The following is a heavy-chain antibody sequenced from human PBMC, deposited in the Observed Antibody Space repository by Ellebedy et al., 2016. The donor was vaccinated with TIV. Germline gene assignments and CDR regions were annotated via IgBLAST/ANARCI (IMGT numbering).Heavy chain of an antibody. CDR3: ARDSSRGGTGNWFDP. CDR1: GGSISSYY. CDR2: VSYSGST. D-gene: IGHD3-10*01. Sequence: MPSETLSLTCTVSGGSISSYYWSWIRQPPGRGLEWIGYVSYSGSTNYNPSLKSRVTISVDTSKNQFSLKLSSVTAADTAVYYCARDSSRGGTGNWFDPWGQGTLVTVSS. V-gene: IGHV4-59*01. J-gene: IGHJ5*02.